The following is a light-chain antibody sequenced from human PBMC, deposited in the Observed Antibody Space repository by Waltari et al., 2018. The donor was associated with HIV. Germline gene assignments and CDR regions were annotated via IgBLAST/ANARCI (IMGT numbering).Light chain of an antibody. CDR1: DSDVGFYNF. CDR3: ASYTANDTVM. Sequence: SGLTQPASVSGFPGQSITISCPGADSDVGFYNFVSWYHQHPGKVPKVILSKVDSRASGVSDRFSGSKSGNTASLTISGLRTEDEGVYFCASYTANDTVMFAGGTTVTVL. J-gene: IGLJ3*02. V-gene: IGLV2-14*01. CDR2: KVD.